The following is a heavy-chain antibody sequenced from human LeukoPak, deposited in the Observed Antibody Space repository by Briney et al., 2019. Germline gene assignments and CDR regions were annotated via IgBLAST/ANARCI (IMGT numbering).Heavy chain of an antibody. J-gene: IGHJ5*02. CDR3: ARASLVRHTWFDP. V-gene: IGHV4-59*01. D-gene: IGHD3-10*01. CDR1: GGSISSYY. CDR2: VHYNGQT. Sequence: SETLSLTCTVSGGSISSYYWTWIRQPPGKGLEWLGYVHYNGQTNYNPSLQSRVTISVDTSKNQFSLKLSSVTAADTAVYYCARASLVRHTWFDPWGQGTLVTVSS.